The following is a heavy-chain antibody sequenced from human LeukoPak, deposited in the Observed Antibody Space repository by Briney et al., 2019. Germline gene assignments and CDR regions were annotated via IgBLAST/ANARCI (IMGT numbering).Heavy chain of an antibody. J-gene: IGHJ4*02. D-gene: IGHD2-2*03. CDR1: GVSIKNYY. Sequence: SETLSLTCAVSGVSIKNYYWNWIRQPPGKGLEWIGYIFRSGSTNYNPSLKSRVSISADTSKNHFSLRLTSVSAADTAVYYCARALDSVAVPTETYFDSWGQGTLVTVSS. CDR2: IFRSGST. V-gene: IGHV4-59*01. CDR3: ARALDSVAVPTETYFDS.